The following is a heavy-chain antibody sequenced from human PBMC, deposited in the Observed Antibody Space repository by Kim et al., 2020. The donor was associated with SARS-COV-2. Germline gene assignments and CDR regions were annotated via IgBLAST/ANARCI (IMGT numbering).Heavy chain of an antibody. J-gene: IGHJ6*01. V-gene: IGHV3-30*18. Sequence: GGSLRLSCAASGFTFSSYGMHWVRQAPGKGLEWVAVISYDGSNKYYADSVKGRFTISRDNSKNTLYLQMNSLRAEDTAVYYCAKDRGYCGGGSCYGNYY. CDR1: GFTFSSYG. CDR3: AKDRGYCGGGSCYGNYY. CDR2: ISYDGSNK. D-gene: IGHD2-15*01.